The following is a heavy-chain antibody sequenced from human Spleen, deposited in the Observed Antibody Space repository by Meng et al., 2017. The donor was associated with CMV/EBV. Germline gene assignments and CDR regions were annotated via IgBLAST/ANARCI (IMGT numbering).Heavy chain of an antibody. CDR2: ITPNSGGK. Sequence: ASVKVSCKASGGTFSSYAISWVRQAPGQGLEWMGWITPNSGGKNYAQKFQGRVTMTRDTSTSTAYMELSRLRSDDTAVYYCARHVLNVVSDATRDFWGQGTLVTVSS. CDR3: ARHVLNVVSDATRDF. V-gene: IGHV1-2*02. D-gene: IGHD2-2*01. J-gene: IGHJ4*02. CDR1: GGTFSSYA.